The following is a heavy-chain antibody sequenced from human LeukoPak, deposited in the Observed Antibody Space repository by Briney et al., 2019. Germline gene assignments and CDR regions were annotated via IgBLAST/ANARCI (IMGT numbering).Heavy chain of an antibody. Sequence: GGSLRLSCAASGFTFSSYGMHWVRQAPGKGLEWVAFIRYDGSNKYYADSVKGRFTISRDNSKNTLYLQMNSLRAEDTAVYYCAPYYYDNSGYWGQGTLVTVSS. CDR1: GFTFSSYG. V-gene: IGHV3-30*02. D-gene: IGHD3-22*01. CDR3: APYYYDNSGY. J-gene: IGHJ4*02. CDR2: IRYDGSNK.